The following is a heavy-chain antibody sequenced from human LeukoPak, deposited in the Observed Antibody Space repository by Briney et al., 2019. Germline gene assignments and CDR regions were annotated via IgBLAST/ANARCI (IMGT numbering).Heavy chain of an antibody. CDR1: GFTFSDYY. CDR2: ISSSGSTI. D-gene: IGHD4-11*01. Sequence: KPGGSLRLSCAASGFTFSDYYMSWIRQAPGKGLEWVSYISSSGSTIYYADSVKGRFTISRDNAKNSLYLQMNSLRAEDTAVYYCARLAGVHDYSNYGQFDYWGQGTLVTVSS. CDR3: ARLAGVHDYSNYGQFDY. J-gene: IGHJ4*02. V-gene: IGHV3-11*04.